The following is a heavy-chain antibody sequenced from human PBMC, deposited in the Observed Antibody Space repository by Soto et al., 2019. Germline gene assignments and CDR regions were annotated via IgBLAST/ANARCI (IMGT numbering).Heavy chain of an antibody. V-gene: IGHV1-69*13. CDR1: GGTFSSYA. D-gene: IGHD6-13*01. Sequence: GASVKVSCKDSGGTFSSYASSWVRQAPGQGLEWMGGIIPIFGTANYAQKFQGRVTITADESTSTAYMELSSLRSEDTAVYYCARDLGTAAGTPYGMDVWGQGTTVTVSS. CDR3: ARDLGTAAGTPYGMDV. J-gene: IGHJ6*02. CDR2: IIPIFGTA.